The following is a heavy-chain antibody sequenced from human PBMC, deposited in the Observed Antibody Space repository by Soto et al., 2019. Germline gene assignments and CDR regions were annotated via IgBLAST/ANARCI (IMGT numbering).Heavy chain of an antibody. V-gene: IGHV3-74*01. Sequence: EVQLVESGGGLVQPGGSLRLSCVASGFTFSNYWIHWVRQAPGKGLVWVSRINGDGSSTNYADSVKVQFTIARDNAKDTVYLQMNRLGVEDTAVYDWARGARNYYYFDCWGQGTLVTVSS. CDR2: INGDGSST. D-gene: IGHD1-7*01. J-gene: IGHJ4*02. CDR3: ARGARNYYYFDC. CDR1: GFTFSNYW.